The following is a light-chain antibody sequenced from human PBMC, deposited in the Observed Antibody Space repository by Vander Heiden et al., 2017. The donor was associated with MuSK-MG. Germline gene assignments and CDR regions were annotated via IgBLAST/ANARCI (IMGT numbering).Light chain of an antibody. CDR2: AAS. CDR3: QQSDSTPYT. Sequence: DIQMTQSPSSLSASVGDRVTITCRASQSISSYLNWYQQKPGKAPNLLIYAASTLQIGVPSRFSGSGSGTDFTLTISSLQPEDFATYYCQQSDSTPYTFGQGTKLEIK. J-gene: IGKJ2*01. V-gene: IGKV1-39*01. CDR1: QSISSY.